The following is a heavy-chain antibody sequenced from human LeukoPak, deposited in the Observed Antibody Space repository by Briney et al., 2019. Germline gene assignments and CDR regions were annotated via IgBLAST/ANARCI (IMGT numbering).Heavy chain of an antibody. CDR1: GFTFNNYA. CDR3: ARDSPDAFDI. CDR2: ISYDGSNK. J-gene: IGHJ3*02. V-gene: IGHV3-30-3*01. Sequence: GGSLRLSCAASGFTFNNYAMHWVRQAPGKGLEWVAVISYDGSNKYYADSVKGRFTISRDNSKNTLSLQMNSLRTEDTAVYYCARDSPDAFDIWGQGTMVTVSS.